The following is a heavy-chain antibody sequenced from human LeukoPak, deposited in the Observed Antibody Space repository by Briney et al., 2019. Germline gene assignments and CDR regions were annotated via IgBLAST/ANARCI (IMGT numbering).Heavy chain of an antibody. D-gene: IGHD3-3*01. CDR1: GGTFSSYA. Sequence: ASVKVSCKASGGTFSSYAISWARQAPGQGLEWMGGINPIFGTANYAQKFQGRVTITTDESTSTAYMELSSLRSEDTAVYYCASKITYYDFWSNQTFDYWGQGTLVTVSS. CDR3: ASKITYYDFWSNQTFDY. CDR2: INPIFGTA. J-gene: IGHJ4*02. V-gene: IGHV1-69*05.